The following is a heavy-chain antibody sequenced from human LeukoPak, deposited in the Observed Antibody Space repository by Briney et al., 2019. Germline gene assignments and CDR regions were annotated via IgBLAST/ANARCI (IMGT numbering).Heavy chain of an antibody. CDR3: ARTGSSSWYYY. CDR2: ISSSGSTI. Sequence: PGGSLRLSCAASGFTFSSYEMNWVRQAPGKGLEWVSCISSSGSTIYYADSVKGRFTISRDNAKNSLYLQMNSLRAEDTAVYYCARTGSSSWYYYWGQGTLVTVSS. CDR1: GFTFSSYE. V-gene: IGHV3-48*03. J-gene: IGHJ4*02. D-gene: IGHD6-13*01.